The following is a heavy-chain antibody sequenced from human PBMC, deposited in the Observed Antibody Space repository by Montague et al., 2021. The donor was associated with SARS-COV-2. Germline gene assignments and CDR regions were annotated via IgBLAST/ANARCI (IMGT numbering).Heavy chain of an antibody. CDR3: ATDAWATGTGFFDN. V-gene: IGHV4-61*02. CDR2: IYTTGST. J-gene: IGHJ4*02. D-gene: IGHD1-1*01. Sequence: TRSLTCTVSGGSISSGDYYWSWIRQPAGRTLDWIGRIYTTGSTSYNPSLKSRVTISVDTSKNQFSLKLSSVTAADTAVYYCATDAWATGTGFFDNWGPGTLATVSS. CDR1: GGSISSGDYY.